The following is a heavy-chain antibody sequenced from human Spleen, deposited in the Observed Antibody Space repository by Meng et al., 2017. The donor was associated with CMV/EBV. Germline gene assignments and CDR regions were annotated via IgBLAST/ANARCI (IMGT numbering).Heavy chain of an antibody. CDR2: ISGSGGST. J-gene: IGHJ6*02. D-gene: IGHD3-3*01. CDR3: AKDDDFWSGRSYYYGMDV. CDR1: TFSSYA. Sequence: TFSSYAMSWVRQAPGKGLEWVSAISGSGGSTYYADSVKGRFTISRDNSKNTLYLQMNSLRAEDTAVYYCAKDDDFWSGRSYYYGMDVWGQGTMVTVSS. V-gene: IGHV3-23*01.